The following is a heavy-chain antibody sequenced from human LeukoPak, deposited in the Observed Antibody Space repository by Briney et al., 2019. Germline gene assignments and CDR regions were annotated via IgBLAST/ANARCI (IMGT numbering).Heavy chain of an antibody. D-gene: IGHD6-19*01. CDR3: ARVGYSSGWSEFFPSWFDP. V-gene: IGHV4-30-2*01. Sequence: SETLSLTCAVSGGSISSGGYSWSWIRQPPGKGLEWIGYIYRSGSTYYNPSLKSRVTISVDRSKNQFSLKLSSVTAADTAVYYCARVGYSSGWSEFFPSWFDPWGQGTQVTVSS. CDR2: IYRSGST. CDR1: GGSISSGGYS. J-gene: IGHJ5*02.